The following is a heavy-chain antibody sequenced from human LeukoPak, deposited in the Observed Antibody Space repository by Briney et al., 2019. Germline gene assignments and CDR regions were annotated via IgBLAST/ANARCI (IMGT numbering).Heavy chain of an antibody. V-gene: IGHV1-46*01. CDR1: GYPFTKFY. J-gene: IGHJ5*02. D-gene: IGHD6-19*01. Sequence: ASVKLSCKASGYPFTKFYMRWVRQAPGHGLEWMGLMSPNGDSTLYSQKFQGRVTMTRDTSTSTDYMELSSLRSEDTAVYYCARDNSDTVKGECSGACYWWFDPWGQGTLVTVSS. CDR2: MSPNGDST. CDR3: ARDNSDTVKGECSGACYWWFDP.